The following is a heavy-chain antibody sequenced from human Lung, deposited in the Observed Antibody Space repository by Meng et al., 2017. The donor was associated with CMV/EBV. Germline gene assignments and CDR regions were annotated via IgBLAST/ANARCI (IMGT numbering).Heavy chain of an antibody. CDR1: GGSISSCGYY. J-gene: IGHJ4*02. Sequence: CTVSGGSISSCGYYWRWLRQHPGKGLEWIGYIHYSGSTYYNPSLKTRVTISLDTSKNHFSLKLSSVTAADTAVYYCASDAGGRNYFDYWGQGTLVTVSS. D-gene: IGHD2-15*01. CDR2: IHYSGST. CDR3: ASDAGGRNYFDY. V-gene: IGHV4-31*03.